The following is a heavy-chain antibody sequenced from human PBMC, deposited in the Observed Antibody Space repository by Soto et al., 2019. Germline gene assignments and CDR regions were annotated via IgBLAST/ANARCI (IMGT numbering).Heavy chain of an antibody. CDR3: ARRRTVPAACYFDY. CDR1: GGSISSYY. V-gene: IGHV4-59*01. Sequence: SETLSLTCTVSGGSISSYYWSWIRQPPGKGLEWIGYIYYSGSTNYNPSLKSRVTISVDTSKNQFSLKLSSETAADAAVYYCARRRTVPAACYFDYWGQGTLVTVSS. D-gene: IGHD2-2*01. CDR2: IYYSGST. J-gene: IGHJ4*02.